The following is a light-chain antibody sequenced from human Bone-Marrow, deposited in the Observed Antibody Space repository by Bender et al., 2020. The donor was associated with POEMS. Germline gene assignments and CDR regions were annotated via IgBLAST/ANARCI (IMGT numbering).Light chain of an antibody. CDR1: NSNIGAGYD. CDR2: GDN. J-gene: IGLJ3*02. V-gene: IGLV1-40*01. CDR3: CSYAGYSTLV. Sequence: QSVLTQPPSASGAPGQRVTISCTGNNSNIGAGYDVHWYQQVPGTAPRLLSSGDNYRPSGVSDRFSDSKSGTSASLAITGLQADDEADYYCCSYAGYSTLVFGGGTKLTVL.